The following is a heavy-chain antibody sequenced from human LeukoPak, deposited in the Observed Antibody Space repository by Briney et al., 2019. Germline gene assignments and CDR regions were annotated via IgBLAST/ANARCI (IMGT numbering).Heavy chain of an antibody. J-gene: IGHJ4*02. Sequence: SETLSLTCTVSGGPISDYYWSWIRQPPGKGLEWIGCSYYTGVTNYNPSLKSRVSISVDTSKKQFSLNLTSVTTADTAVYYCARLHLDYLDYWGQGAVVTVSS. CDR3: ARLHLDYLDY. V-gene: IGHV4-59*01. CDR1: GGPISDYY. CDR2: SYYTGVT.